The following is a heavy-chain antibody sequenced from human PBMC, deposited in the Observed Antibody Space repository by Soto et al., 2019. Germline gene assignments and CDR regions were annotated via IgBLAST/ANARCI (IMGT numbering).Heavy chain of an antibody. CDR2: ISYDGSNK. J-gene: IGHJ3*02. D-gene: IGHD2-2*01. CDR3: AKDDTGRYHYAFYI. CDR1: GFTFSSYG. V-gene: IGHV3-30*18. Sequence: QVQLVESGGGVVQPGRSLRLSCAASGFTFSSYGMHWVRQAPGKGLEWVAVISYDGSNKYYADSVKGRFTISRDNSKNTRYLQMNSLRAEDTAVYYGAKDDTGRYHYAFYIWGHGTIVNVSS.